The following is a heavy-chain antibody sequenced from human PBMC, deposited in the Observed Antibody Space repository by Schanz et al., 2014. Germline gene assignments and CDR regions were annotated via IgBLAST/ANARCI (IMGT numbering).Heavy chain of an antibody. V-gene: IGHV3-48*01. CDR1: GFTFSGYS. CDR3: ARDSNGDDGYRFWFDS. CDR2: ITGTGTV. J-gene: IGHJ5*01. D-gene: IGHD4-17*01. Sequence: EVQVVESGGGLVKPGGSLRLSCAASGFTFSGYSMNWVRQAPGKGLEWISYITGTGTVMYADSVKGRFTISRDNGKNSLSLQMNSLRVEDTAIYYCARDSNGDDGYRFWFDSWGQGILVTVSS.